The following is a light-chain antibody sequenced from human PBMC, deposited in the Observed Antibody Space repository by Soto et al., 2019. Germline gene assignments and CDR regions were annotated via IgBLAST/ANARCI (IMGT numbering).Light chain of an antibody. J-gene: IGKJ5*01. V-gene: IGKV1-5*01. Sequence: DIQMTQSPSTLSASVGDRVTITCRASQRISSWLAWYQQKPGKAPKLLIYAASTLQRGVPSRFSGSGSGTDFPLTTSCLQSEDFATYYCQQYYSYPLTFAQGTRLEL. CDR3: QQYYSYPLT. CDR2: AAS. CDR1: QRISSW.